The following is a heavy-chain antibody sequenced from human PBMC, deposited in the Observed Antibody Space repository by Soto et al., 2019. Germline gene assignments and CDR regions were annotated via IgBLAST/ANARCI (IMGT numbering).Heavy chain of an antibody. CDR1: GITFRNYA. Sequence: GGSLRLSCSVSGITFRNYAMHWVRQATGRGLEYVSGITSDGDNTLQADSVKERFTISRDNSEDTLYLQMSSLRVEDTAKYYCAKGNQMPRYYFQXWGPGTLVTVSX. D-gene: IGHD3-16*01. V-gene: IGHV3-64D*08. CDR2: ITSDGDNT. J-gene: IGHJ4*01. CDR3: AKGNQMPRYYFQX.